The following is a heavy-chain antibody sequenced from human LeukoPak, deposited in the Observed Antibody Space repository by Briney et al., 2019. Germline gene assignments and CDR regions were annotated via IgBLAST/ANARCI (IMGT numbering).Heavy chain of an antibody. CDR1: GGSISSGGYS. Sequence: SETLSLTCAVSGGSISSGGYSWSWIRQPPGKGLEWIGEINHSGSTNYNPSLKSRVTISVDTSKNQFSLKLSSVTAADTAVYYCARGRLYCSSTSCNSFFDPWGQGTLVTVSS. J-gene: IGHJ5*02. CDR2: INHSGST. D-gene: IGHD2-2*01. CDR3: ARGRLYCSSTSCNSFFDP. V-gene: IGHV4-34*01.